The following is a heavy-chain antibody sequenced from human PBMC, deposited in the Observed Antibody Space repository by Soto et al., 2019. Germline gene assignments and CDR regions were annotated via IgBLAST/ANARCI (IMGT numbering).Heavy chain of an antibody. J-gene: IGHJ5*02. CDR2: MYYNGNI. V-gene: IGHV4-59*01. D-gene: IGHD3-16*01. Sequence: XGTLSLTCNVSGGSISNYYWTWVRQSPEKGLEWIGYMYYNGNINYNPSLKSRVTISIDTSKNQFSLTLKSVTAADTAVYYCASGGNWFDPWGQGVLVTVSS. CDR1: GGSISNYY. CDR3: ASGGNWFDP.